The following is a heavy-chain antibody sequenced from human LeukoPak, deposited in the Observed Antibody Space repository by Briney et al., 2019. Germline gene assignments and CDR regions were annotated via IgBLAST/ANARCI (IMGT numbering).Heavy chain of an antibody. Sequence: ASVKVSCKASGYTFTSYGISWVRQAPGQGLEWMGWISAYNGNTNYAQKLQGRVTMTTDTSTGTAYMELRSLRSDDTAVYYCIRVPRIRLLRGAFDPWGQGTLVTVSS. D-gene: IGHD2-15*01. CDR1: GYTFTSYG. V-gene: IGHV1-18*01. CDR2: ISAYNGNT. J-gene: IGHJ5*02. CDR3: IRVPRIRLLRGAFDP.